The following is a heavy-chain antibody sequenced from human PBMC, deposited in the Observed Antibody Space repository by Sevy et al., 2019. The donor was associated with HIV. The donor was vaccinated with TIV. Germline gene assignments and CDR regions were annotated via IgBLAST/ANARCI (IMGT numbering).Heavy chain of an antibody. Sequence: ASVKVSCKASGYTFTSYGISWVRQAPGQGLEWMGWISAYNGNTNYAQKLQGRVTMTTDTSTSTAYMEVRSLRSDDTAVYYCARVLVGVCCGGDCLFDYWGQGTLVTVSS. CDR3: ARVLVGVCCGGDCLFDY. V-gene: IGHV1-18*04. D-gene: IGHD2-21*02. CDR1: GYTFTSYG. J-gene: IGHJ4*02. CDR2: ISAYNGNT.